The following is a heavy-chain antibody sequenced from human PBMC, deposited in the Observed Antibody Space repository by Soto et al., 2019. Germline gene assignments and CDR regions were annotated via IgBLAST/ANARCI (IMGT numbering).Heavy chain of an antibody. D-gene: IGHD1-20*01. CDR2: VFYTGFT. CDR3: ASSQKGYNWNYFDH. V-gene: IGHV4-39*01. CDR1: GGSISGSYYY. Sequence: SETLSLTCAVSGGSISGSYYYWGWLRQSPGRGPEWIGSVFYTGFTSYNPSLESRVSVSVDTSKNQFSLKVSAVTATDTAVYYCASSQKGYNWNYFDHWGQGALVTVSS. J-gene: IGHJ4*02.